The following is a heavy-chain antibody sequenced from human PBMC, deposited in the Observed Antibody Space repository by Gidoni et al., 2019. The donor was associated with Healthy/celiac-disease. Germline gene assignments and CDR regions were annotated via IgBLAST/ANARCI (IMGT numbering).Heavy chain of an antibody. J-gene: IGHJ6*02. CDR1: GGSISRYY. D-gene: IGHD2-15*01. Sequence: QVQLQESGPGLVKPSETLSLTCTVSGGSISRYYWSWIRQPPWKGLEWIVYIYYSGSTNYNPYLKSRGTISVYTSKNQFSLKLSSVTAADTAVYYCARTRGGYYYYGMDVWGQGTTVTVSS. V-gene: IGHV4-59*01. CDR3: ARTRGGYYYYGMDV. CDR2: IYYSGST.